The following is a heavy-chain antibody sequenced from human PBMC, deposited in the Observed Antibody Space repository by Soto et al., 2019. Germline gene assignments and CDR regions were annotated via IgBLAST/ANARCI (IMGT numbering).Heavy chain of an antibody. CDR1: GFTFSGFV. V-gene: IGHV3-33*01. Sequence: QVPLVESGGGVVQAGGSLRLSCATSGFTFSGFVMQWVRQAPGKGLEWVAVIWYDGSHKYYADSVKGRFTISRDDSKKTLYLQMNNLIVEDTAVYYCVRGSSCTTTTCYNLGWFAPWGQGTLVTVSS. CDR2: IWYDGSHK. J-gene: IGHJ5*02. CDR3: VRGSSCTTTTCYNLGWFAP. D-gene: IGHD2-2*02.